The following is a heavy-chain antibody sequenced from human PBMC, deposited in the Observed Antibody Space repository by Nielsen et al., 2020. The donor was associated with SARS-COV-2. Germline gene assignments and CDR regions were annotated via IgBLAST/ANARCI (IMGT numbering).Heavy chain of an antibody. V-gene: IGHV4-39*01. Sequence: SQTLSLTCTVSGASISSTSYYWGWLRQPPGKGLEWIGAIFNRGGTHYNPSPKSRVNISVAPSKNPFSLKLSSVTAADTAVYYCARSGYSINHYSFHAFDIWGQGTMVTVSS. CDR3: ARSGYSINHYSFHAFDI. CDR2: IFNRGGT. CDR1: GASISSTSYY. D-gene: IGHD5-12*01. J-gene: IGHJ3*02.